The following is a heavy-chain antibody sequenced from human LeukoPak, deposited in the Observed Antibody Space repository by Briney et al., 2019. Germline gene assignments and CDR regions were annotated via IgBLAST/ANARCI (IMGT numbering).Heavy chain of an antibody. CDR3: AKDTSARRGSLNG. CDR2: ITDSGGST. D-gene: IGHD3-16*02. J-gene: IGHJ4*02. V-gene: IGHV3-23*01. CDR1: GFTFSSYA. Sequence: GGSLRLSCTASGFTFSSYAMSWVRQAPGKGLEGVSAITDSGGSTSYADSVRGRFTISRDNSKNTLYLQMNSLRAEDTAVYYCAKDTSARRGSLNGWGQGTLVTVSS.